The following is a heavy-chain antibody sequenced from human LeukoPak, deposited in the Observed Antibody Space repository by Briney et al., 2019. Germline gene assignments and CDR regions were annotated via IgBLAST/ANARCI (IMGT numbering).Heavy chain of an antibody. Sequence: ASVKVSCKASGYTFTGYYMHWVRQAPGQGLEWMGWSNPNSGGTNYAQKFQGRVTMTRDTSISTAYMELSRLRSDDTAVYYCARVYYYGSGRPRPFDPWGQGTLVTVS. CDR3: ARVYYYGSGRPRPFDP. CDR1: GYTFTGYY. CDR2: SNPNSGGT. J-gene: IGHJ5*02. D-gene: IGHD3-10*01. V-gene: IGHV1-2*02.